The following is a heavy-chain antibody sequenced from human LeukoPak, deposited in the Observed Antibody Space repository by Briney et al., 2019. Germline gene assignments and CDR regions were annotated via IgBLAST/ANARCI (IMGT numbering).Heavy chain of an antibody. D-gene: IGHD3-22*01. CDR1: GFTFSSYA. V-gene: IGHV3-23*01. CDR2: IRGDGVTT. J-gene: IGHJ1*01. CDR3: AKDGEYSSGYYYAEYFQH. Sequence: GGSLRLSCAASGFTFSSYAMSWVRQAPGKGLEWVSAIRGDGVTTYDADSVKGRFTISRDNFKNTLYLEMKSLRADDTAVYYCAKDGEYSSGYYYAEYFQHWGQGTLVTVSS.